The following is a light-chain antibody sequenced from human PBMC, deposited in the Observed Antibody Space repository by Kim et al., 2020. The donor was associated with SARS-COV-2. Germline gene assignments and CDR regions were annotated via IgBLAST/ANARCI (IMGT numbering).Light chain of an antibody. V-gene: IGLV4-69*01. Sequence: QLVLTQSPSASASLGASVKLTCTLSSGHSNYAIAWHQQQPEKGPRYLMKLNSDGSHTKGDGIPDRFSGSSYGAERYLTISSLQSEDEADYYCQTWGTGNWVFGGGTQLTVL. J-gene: IGLJ3*02. CDR3: QTWGTGNWV. CDR2: LNSDGSH. CDR1: SGHSNYA.